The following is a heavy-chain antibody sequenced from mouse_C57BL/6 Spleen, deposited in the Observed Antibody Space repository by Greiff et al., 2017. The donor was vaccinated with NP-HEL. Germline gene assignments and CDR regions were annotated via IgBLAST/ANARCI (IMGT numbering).Heavy chain of an antibody. J-gene: IGHJ4*01. V-gene: IGHV5-4*01. D-gene: IGHD4-1*01. CDR3: ASQILTDYAMDY. CDR2: ISDGGSYT. Sequence: EVQLVESGGGLVKPGGSLKLSCAASGFTFSSYAMSWVRQTPEKRLEWVATISDGGSYTYYPDNVKGRFTISRDNAKNNLYLQMSHLKSEDTAMYYCASQILTDYAMDYWGQGTSVTVSS. CDR1: GFTFSSYA.